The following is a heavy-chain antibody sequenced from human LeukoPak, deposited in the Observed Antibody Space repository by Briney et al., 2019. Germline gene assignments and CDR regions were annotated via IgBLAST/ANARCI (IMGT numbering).Heavy chain of an antibody. V-gene: IGHV1-3*01. D-gene: IGHD3-3*01. J-gene: IGHJ6*02. Sequence: ASVKVSCKASGYTFTGYYIHWVRQAPGQGLEWMGWINAGNGNTKYSQKFQGRVTITRDTSASTAYMELSSLRSEDTAVYYCARSSPLYYDFWSGYYTNKNYGMDVWGQGTTVTVSS. CDR2: INAGNGNT. CDR3: ARSSPLYYDFWSGYYTNKNYGMDV. CDR1: GYTFTGYY.